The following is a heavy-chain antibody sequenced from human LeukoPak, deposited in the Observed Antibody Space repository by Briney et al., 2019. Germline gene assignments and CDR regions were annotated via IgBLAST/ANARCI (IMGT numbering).Heavy chain of an antibody. Sequence: SQTLSLTCTVSGGSISSGAYYWSWIRQHPGKDLEWIGYIYYSGSTYYNPSLKSRVTISVDTSKNQFSLKLSSVTAADTAVYYCARDKGSGGTDYWGQGTLVTVPS. CDR2: IYYSGST. D-gene: IGHD4-23*01. CDR3: ARDKGSGGTDY. V-gene: IGHV4-31*03. CDR1: GGSISSGAYY. J-gene: IGHJ4*02.